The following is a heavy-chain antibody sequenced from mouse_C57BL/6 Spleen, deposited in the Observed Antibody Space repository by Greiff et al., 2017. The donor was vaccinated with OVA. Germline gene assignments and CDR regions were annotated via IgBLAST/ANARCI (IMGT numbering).Heavy chain of an antibody. V-gene: IGHV5-16*01. CDR3: ARDDDYDGFAY. CDR1: GFTFSDYY. D-gene: IGHD2-4*01. CDR2: INYDGSST. J-gene: IGHJ3*01. Sequence: DVKLVESEGGLVQPGSSMKLSCTASGFTFSDYYMAWVRQVPEKGLEWVANINYDGSSTYYLDSLKSRFIISRDNAKNILYLQMSSLKSEDTATYYCARDDDYDGFAYWGQGTLVTVSA.